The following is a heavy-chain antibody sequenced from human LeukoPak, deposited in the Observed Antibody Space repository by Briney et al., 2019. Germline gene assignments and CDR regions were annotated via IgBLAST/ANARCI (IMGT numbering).Heavy chain of an antibody. J-gene: IGHJ5*02. Sequence: GSLRPSCEASGLTFSSYAMSWVRQAPGKGLEWVSGISGSGGSTYYADSVKGRFTISRENSKNTLYLQMNSLRAEDTAVYYCAKEVGPTHGRGNWFDPWGQGTLVTVSS. CDR1: GLTFSSYA. V-gene: IGHV3-23*01. D-gene: IGHD1-26*01. CDR3: AKEVGPTHGRGNWFDP. CDR2: ISGSGGST.